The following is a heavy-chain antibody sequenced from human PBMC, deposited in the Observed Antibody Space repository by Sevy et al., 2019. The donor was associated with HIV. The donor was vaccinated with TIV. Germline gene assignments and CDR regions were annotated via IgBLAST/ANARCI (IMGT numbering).Heavy chain of an antibody. V-gene: IGHV3-33*01. Sequence: GGSLRLSCAASGFTFSSYGMHWVRQAPGKGLEWVAVIWYDGSNKYYADSVKGRFTISRDNSKNTLYLQMNSLRAEDTAVYYCAREDSGSYGGREYFDYWGQGTLVTVSS. J-gene: IGHJ4*02. CDR1: GFTFSSYG. CDR3: AREDSGSYGGREYFDY. CDR2: IWYDGSNK. D-gene: IGHD1-26*01.